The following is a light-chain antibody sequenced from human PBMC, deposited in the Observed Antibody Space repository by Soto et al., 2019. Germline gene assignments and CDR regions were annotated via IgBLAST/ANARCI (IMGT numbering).Light chain of an antibody. CDR3: QKSYDTLWT. J-gene: IGKJ1*01. CDR2: SAS. V-gene: IGKV1-39*01. Sequence: DIHLTQLPSSVSASVGDTVAISCRASQSISSYLNWYHQTPGKPPKLLINSASNLQSGVPARFSGSGSETEFSLTINGLQAEDFGVYYCQKSYDTLWTFGQGTKV. CDR1: QSISSY.